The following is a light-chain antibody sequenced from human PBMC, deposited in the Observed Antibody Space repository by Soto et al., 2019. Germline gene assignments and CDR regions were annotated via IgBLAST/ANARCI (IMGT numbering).Light chain of an antibody. Sequence: QLVLTQSSSASASLGSSVKLTCTLSSGHSSNIIAWHQQQPGKAPRCLMNLEGNGNWNKGSGIPDRFSGTSSGADRYLTISHLQYEDEADYYCEVLGTDYRIFGGGTKLTV. CDR3: EVLGTDYRI. CDR2: LEGNGNW. J-gene: IGLJ2*01. V-gene: IGLV4-60*02. CDR1: SGHSSNI.